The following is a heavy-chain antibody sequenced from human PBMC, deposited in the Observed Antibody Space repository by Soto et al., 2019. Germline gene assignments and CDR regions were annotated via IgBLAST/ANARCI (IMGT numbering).Heavy chain of an antibody. CDR2: MSKDGDSQ. V-gene: IGHV3-30-3*01. J-gene: IGHJ4*02. CDR1: GFSFSDYA. D-gene: IGHD5-12*01. CDR3: ARDRRVSDIGMGLDQ. Sequence: QVQLVESGGGLVQPGRSLRLSCVASGFSFSDYAMHWVRQAPGKGLEWVAIMSKDGDSQFYAGSVKCRFTISRANAKNTVYLQMDSLSGEDTAVYYCARDRRVSDIGMGLDQWGQGTLVTVSS.